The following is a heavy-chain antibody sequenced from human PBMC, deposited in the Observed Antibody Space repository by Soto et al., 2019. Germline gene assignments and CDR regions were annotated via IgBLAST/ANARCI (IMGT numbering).Heavy chain of an antibody. D-gene: IGHD6-19*01. V-gene: IGHV3-23*01. J-gene: IGHJ5*02. CDR3: VVESSGEGWFDP. CDR1: GFTFSSYA. Sequence: EVQLLESGGGLVQPGGSLRLSCAASGFTFSSYAMSWVRQAPGKGLEWVSGMSGNVVSTYYGDSVKGRFTISRDNSRNTLYLQMNSLRVEDTAVYYCVVESSGEGWFDPWGQGTLVTVSS. CDR2: MSGNVVST.